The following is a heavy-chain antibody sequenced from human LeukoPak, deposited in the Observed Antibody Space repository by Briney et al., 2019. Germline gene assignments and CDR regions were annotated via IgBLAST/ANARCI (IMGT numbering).Heavy chain of an antibody. CDR3: ARNLGDYVPYYFDY. CDR1: GFTFSSYA. J-gene: IGHJ4*02. V-gene: IGHV3-30-3*01. CDR2: ISYDGSNK. Sequence: PGGSLRLSCAASGFTFSSYAMHWVRQAPGKGLEWVAVISYDGSNKYYADSVKGRFTISRDNSKNTLYLQMNSLRAEDTAVYYCARNLGDYVPYYFDYWGQGTLVTVSS. D-gene: IGHD4-17*01.